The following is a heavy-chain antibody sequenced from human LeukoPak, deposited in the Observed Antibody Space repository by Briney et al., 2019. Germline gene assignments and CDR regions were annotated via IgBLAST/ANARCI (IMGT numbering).Heavy chain of an antibody. D-gene: IGHD4-17*01. CDR3: ARGGDYGDYVDFAY. CDR2: FSTTGTTV. V-gene: IGHV3-48*03. Sequence: GGSLRLSCAASGFTFSGYELNWPRQAPGKGLEWVSYFSTTGTTVYYADSVKGRFTISRDNVKNSLYLQMNSLRAEDTAVYYCARGGDYGDYVDFAYWGQGTLVTVSS. J-gene: IGHJ4*02. CDR1: GFTFSGYE.